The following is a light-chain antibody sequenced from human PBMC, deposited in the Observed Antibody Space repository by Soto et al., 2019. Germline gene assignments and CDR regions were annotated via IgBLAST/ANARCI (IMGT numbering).Light chain of an antibody. J-gene: IGKJ1*01. V-gene: IGKV1-39*01. CDR3: QQSYSTTWT. Sequence: DIPMTQSASSLSANVGDRVTITCRASQGISTYLNWYQQKPGKAPKLLIYAASSLQSGVPSRFSGSGSETDFTLTISSLQPEDFATYSCQQSYSTTWTFGQGTKVAIK. CDR1: QGISTY. CDR2: AAS.